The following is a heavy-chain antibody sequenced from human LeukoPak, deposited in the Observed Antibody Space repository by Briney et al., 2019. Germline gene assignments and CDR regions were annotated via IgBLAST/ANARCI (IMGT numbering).Heavy chain of an antibody. J-gene: IGHJ1*01. CDR2: IRSKAYGGTT. D-gene: IGHD6-13*01. CDR1: GSTFGDYA. CDR3: TIEHYISSWYTFPH. Sequence: GGSLRLSCTASGSTFGDYAMSWVRQAPGKGLEWVGFIRSKAYGGTTEYAASVKGRFTISRDDSKSIAYLLMNSLKTEDTAVYYCTIEHYISSWYTFPHWGQGTLVTVSS. V-gene: IGHV3-49*04.